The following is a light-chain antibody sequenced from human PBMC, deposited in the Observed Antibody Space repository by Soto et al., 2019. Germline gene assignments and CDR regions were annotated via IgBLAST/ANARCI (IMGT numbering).Light chain of an antibody. V-gene: IGKV3-20*01. CDR1: QSVSRSH. Sequence: EIVLSQSPGTLSLSPGERATLSCRASQSVSRSHLAWYQQKPGQAPRLLIYGASFRATGIPDRFSGSASGTDFTLTISRLEPEDFVVYYCLQYGGSPRTFGQGTKLEIK. CDR2: GAS. CDR3: LQYGGSPRT. J-gene: IGKJ2*01.